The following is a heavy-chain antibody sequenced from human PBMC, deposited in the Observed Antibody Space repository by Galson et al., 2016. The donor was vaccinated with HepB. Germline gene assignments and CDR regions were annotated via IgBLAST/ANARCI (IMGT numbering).Heavy chain of an antibody. CDR1: GVSIRTYY. J-gene: IGHJ4*02. CDR3: SRGGYSYPFAS. Sequence: SETLSLTCTVSGVSIRTYYWSWIRQPPGKGLEWIGYIYNIWATNYNPSLKNRFTISVHTSENQFSLNLTSVAAADTAVYYCSRGGYSYPFASWGQGTLVTVSS. D-gene: IGHD5-18*01. V-gene: IGHV4-59*01. CDR2: IYNIWAT.